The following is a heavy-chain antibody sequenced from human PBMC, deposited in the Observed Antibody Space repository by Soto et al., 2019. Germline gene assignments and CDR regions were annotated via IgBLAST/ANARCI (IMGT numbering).Heavy chain of an antibody. CDR2: IDPSDSYT. Sequence: GESLKISCKGSGYSFTSYWISWVRQMPGKGLEWMGRIDPSDSYTNYSPSFQGHVTISADKSISTAYLQWSSLKASDTAMYYCARHSGTTAPSSGYYFSAAWFDPWRQGALVTVSS. CDR1: GYSFTSYW. V-gene: IGHV5-10-1*01. J-gene: IGHJ5*02. D-gene: IGHD3-22*01. CDR3: ARHSGTTAPSSGYYFSAAWFDP.